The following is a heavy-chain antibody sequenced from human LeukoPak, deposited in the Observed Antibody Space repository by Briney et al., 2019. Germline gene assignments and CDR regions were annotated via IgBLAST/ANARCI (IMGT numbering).Heavy chain of an antibody. CDR3: ARGGNGYVSYPRLDY. CDR1: GGSFSGYY. Sequence: SETLSLTCAVYGGSFSGYYWSWIRQPPGKGLEWIGEINHSGSTNYNPSLKSRVTISVDTSKNQFSLKLSSVTAADTAVYYCARGGNGYVSYPRLDYWGQGTLVTVSS. CDR2: INHSGST. J-gene: IGHJ4*02. D-gene: IGHD5-12*01. V-gene: IGHV4-34*01.